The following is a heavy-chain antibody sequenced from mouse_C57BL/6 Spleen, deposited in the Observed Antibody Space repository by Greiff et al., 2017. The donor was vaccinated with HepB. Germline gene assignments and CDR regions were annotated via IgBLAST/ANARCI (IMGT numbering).Heavy chain of an antibody. V-gene: IGHV5-16*01. CDR3: ARETYYYGSRVVDY. D-gene: IGHD1-1*01. Sequence: EVKLVESEGGLVQPGRSMKLSCTASGFTFSDYYMAWVRQVPEKGLEWVANINYDGSSTYYLDSLTSRFIISRDNAKNILYLQMSSLKSEDTATYYCARETYYYGSRVVDYWGQSTTLTVSS. CDR1: GFTFSDYY. J-gene: IGHJ2*01. CDR2: INYDGSST.